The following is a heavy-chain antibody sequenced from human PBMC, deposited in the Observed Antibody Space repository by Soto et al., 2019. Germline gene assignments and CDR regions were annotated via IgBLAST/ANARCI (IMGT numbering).Heavy chain of an antibody. J-gene: IGHJ6*02. V-gene: IGHV4-39*01. Sequence: SETLSLTCTVSGGSISSSSYYWGWIRQPPGKGLEWIGSIYYSGSTYYNPSLKSRVTISVDTSKNQFSLKLSSVTAADTAVYYCARPYFTQPDIVVVPAAMRGAYYYGMDVWGQGTTVTVSS. CDR1: GGSISSSSYY. CDR2: IYYSGST. CDR3: ARPYFTQPDIVVVPAAMRGAYYYGMDV. D-gene: IGHD2-2*01.